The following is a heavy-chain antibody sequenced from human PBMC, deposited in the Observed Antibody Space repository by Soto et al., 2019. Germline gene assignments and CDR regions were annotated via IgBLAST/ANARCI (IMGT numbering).Heavy chain of an antibody. V-gene: IGHV1-24*01. D-gene: IGHD3-22*01. CDR2: FDPEDGET. J-gene: IGHJ4*02. CDR1: GYTLTELS. CDR3: ATAGPAYYYDSSGYRY. Sequence: ASVKVSCTVSGYTLTELSMHWVRQAPGKGLEWMGGFDPEDGETIYAQKFQGRVTMTEDTSTDTAYMELSSLRSEDTAVYYCATAGPAYYYDSSGYRYWGQGTLVTVSS.